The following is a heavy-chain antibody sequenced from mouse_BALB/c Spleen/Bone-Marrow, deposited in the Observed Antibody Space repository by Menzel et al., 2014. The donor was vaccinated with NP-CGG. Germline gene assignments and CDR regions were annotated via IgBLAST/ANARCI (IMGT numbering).Heavy chain of an antibody. CDR3: AKHGGGYFDY. V-gene: IGHV2-6-1*01. CDR2: IWNDGST. J-gene: IGHJ2*02. Sequence: QVQLKESGPGLVAPSQSLSITCTISGFSLTSYGVHWVRQPPGKGLEWLTVIWNDGSTTYNSALKSRLTISKDNSKSQVFLKMNSLQTDDTGMYYFAKHGGGYFDYWGQGTSLTVSS. CDR1: GFSLTSYG.